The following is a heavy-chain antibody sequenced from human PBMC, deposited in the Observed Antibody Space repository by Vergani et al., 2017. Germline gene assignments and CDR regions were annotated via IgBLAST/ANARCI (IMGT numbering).Heavy chain of an antibody. V-gene: IGHV3-30*03. Sequence: QVHLVESGGGVVQPGRSLRLSCVVSGFTSSYYGMHWVRQAPGKGLEWVAVISYDGTQKYYEDSVKGRFTISRDNYKSTLYLQMNSLRTEDTAVYYCATKSCGTPGCQRGYFRGWGQGTLVTVSS. CDR2: ISYDGTQK. CDR3: ATKSCGTPGCQRGYFRG. CDR1: GFTSSYYG. D-gene: IGHD1-1*01. J-gene: IGHJ1*01.